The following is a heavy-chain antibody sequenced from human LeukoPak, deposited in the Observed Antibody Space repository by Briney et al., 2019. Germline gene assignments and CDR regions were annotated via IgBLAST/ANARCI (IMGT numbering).Heavy chain of an antibody. CDR3: ARDEVGAKVY. V-gene: IGHV4-59*01. CDR1: GGSISSYY. J-gene: IGHJ4*02. D-gene: IGHD1-26*01. CDR2: IYYSGST. Sequence: PSETLSLTCTVSGGSISSYYWSWIRQPAGKGLEWIGYIYYSGSTNYNPSLQSRVTISVDTSKNQFSLKLRSVTAADTAVYYCARDEVGAKVYWGQGILVTVSS.